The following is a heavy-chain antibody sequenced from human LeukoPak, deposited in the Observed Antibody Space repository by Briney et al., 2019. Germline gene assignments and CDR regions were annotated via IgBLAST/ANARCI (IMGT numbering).Heavy chain of an antibody. CDR1: GFTFSNYG. D-gene: IGHD3-10*01. Sequence: PGGSLRDSSAASGFTFSNYGMHWVRQAPGKGLEWVAVIWYDGSNKYYADSVKGRFTISRDNSKNTLYLQMNSLRAEDTAVYYCAGNYGPYYFDYWGQGTLVTVSS. J-gene: IGHJ4*02. CDR3: AGNYGPYYFDY. CDR2: IWYDGSNK. V-gene: IGHV3-33*01.